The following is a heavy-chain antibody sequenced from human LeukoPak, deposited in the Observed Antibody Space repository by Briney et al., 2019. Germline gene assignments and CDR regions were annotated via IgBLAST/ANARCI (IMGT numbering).Heavy chain of an antibody. CDR1: GFTFSSYA. CDR2: ISGSGGTT. Sequence: GGSLRLSCAASGFTFSSYAMSWVRQAPGKGLEWVSGISGSGGTTYYADSVKGRLIISRDNSKNTLYLQVNSLRAEDMALYYCAKADLYCSGGSCYRHFDQWGQGTLVTVSS. J-gene: IGHJ4*02. CDR3: AKADLYCSGGSCYRHFDQ. V-gene: IGHV3-23*01. D-gene: IGHD2-15*01.